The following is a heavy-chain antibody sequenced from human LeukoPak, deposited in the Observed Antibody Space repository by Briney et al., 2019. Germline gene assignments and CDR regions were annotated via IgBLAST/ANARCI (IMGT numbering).Heavy chain of an antibody. CDR1: GFTFSSYE. CDR3: EGRWRATILKVFDY. CDR2: ISSSGSTI. D-gene: IGHD5-12*01. J-gene: IGHJ4*02. Sequence: PGGSLRLSCAASGFTFSSYEMNWVRQAPGKGLEWVSYISSSGSTIYYADSVRGRFTISRDNAKNSLYLQMNSLRAEDTAVYYCEGRWRATILKVFDYWGQGTLVTVSS. V-gene: IGHV3-48*03.